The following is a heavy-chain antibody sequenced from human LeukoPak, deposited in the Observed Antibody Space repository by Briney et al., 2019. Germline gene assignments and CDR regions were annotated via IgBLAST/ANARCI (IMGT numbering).Heavy chain of an antibody. CDR3: ARVYGYSHGYFDY. Sequence: GGSLRLSCAASGFTFSSYDMHWVRQAPGKGLEWVAVMLYDGTNKYYADSVKGRFTISRDNSKHTLSLQMNSLRAEDTAVYYCARVYGYSHGYFDYWGQGTLVTVSS. CDR2: MLYDGTNK. J-gene: IGHJ4*02. CDR1: GFTFSSYD. D-gene: IGHD5-18*01. V-gene: IGHV3-33*05.